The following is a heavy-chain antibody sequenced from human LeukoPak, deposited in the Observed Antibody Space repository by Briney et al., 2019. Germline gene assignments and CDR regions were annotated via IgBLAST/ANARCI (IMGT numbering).Heavy chain of an antibody. CDR3: ARGRVVGPDI. CDR2: IYYSGST. D-gene: IGHD2-21*01. Sequence: KPSETLSLTCTVSGGSISSSSYYWGWIRQPPGKGLEWIGSIYYSGSTYYNPSLKSRVTISVDTSRNQFSLKLNSVTAADTAVYYCARGRVVGPDIWGQGTMVTVSS. V-gene: IGHV4-39*01. J-gene: IGHJ3*02. CDR1: GGSISSSSYY.